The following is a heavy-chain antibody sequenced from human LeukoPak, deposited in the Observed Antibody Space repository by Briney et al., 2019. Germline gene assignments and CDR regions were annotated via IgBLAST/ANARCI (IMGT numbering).Heavy chain of an antibody. CDR1: GFTFSSYS. CDR3: ARGSSGWYGIDY. Sequence: PGGSLRLSCAASGFTFSSYSMNWVRQAPGKGLEWVSYISENTSPIYYADSVKGRFTISRDNAKNALYLQMNSLRAEDTAVYYCARGSSGWYGIDYWGQGALVNVSS. V-gene: IGHV3-48*04. J-gene: IGHJ4*02. D-gene: IGHD6-19*01. CDR2: ISENTSPI.